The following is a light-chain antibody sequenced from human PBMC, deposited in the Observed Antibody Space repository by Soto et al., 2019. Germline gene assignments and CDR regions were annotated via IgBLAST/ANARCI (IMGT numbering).Light chain of an antibody. CDR1: QSINSY. J-gene: IGKJ2*02. CDR2: GAS. Sequence: DIQMTQSPSSLSASAGDRVTITCRASQSINSYLNWYQQKPGKVPKVLIYGASTLQSGVPPRFSGSGSGTEFTLSISSLQPEDFATYYCQQSYSLPCTFGQGTRLEIK. CDR3: QQSYSLPCT. V-gene: IGKV1-39*01.